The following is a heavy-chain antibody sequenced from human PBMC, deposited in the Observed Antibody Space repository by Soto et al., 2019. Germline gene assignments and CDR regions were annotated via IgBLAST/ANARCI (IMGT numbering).Heavy chain of an antibody. CDR2: IKSDGSST. V-gene: IGHV3-74*01. J-gene: IGHJ6*02. CDR3: ARSVRSGSFPFYYYAMDV. Sequence: GGSLRLSCAASGFTSSNYWMHWVRQAPGKGLVWVSRIKSDGSSTSYADSVKGRFTISRDNAKNTLDLQMHGLRAEDMAVYYCARSVRSGSFPFYYYAMDVWGQGTTVTVTS. D-gene: IGHD3-10*01. CDR1: GFTSSNYW.